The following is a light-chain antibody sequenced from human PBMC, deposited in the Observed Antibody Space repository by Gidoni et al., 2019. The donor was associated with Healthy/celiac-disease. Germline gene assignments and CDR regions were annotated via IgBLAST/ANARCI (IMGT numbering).Light chain of an antibody. CDR2: DVS. J-gene: IGLJ1*01. CDR1: SRDVGGYNY. V-gene: IGLV2-14*01. CDR3: SSYTSSSTLVV. Sequence: QSALTQPASVSGSPGQSRTISCTGPSRDVGGYNYVSWYQQHPGKAPKLMIYDVSNRPSGVSNRFSGSKSGNTASLTISGLQAEDEADYYCSSYTSSSTLVVFGTGTKVTVL.